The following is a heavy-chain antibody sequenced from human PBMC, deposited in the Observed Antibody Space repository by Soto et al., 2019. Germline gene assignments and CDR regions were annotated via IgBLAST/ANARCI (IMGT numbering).Heavy chain of an antibody. Sequence: EVQLVESGGGVVQPGRSVRLSCAASGFIFDDYGMHWVRQGPGKGLEWVSGISWNSGSIGYADSVKGRFTISRDNAKNSLSLQMNSVGAEDTALYYCVKDASATYYDYIWGSYRLLFDYWGQGTLVTVSS. CDR2: ISWNSGSI. CDR3: VKDASATYYDYIWGSYRLLFDY. CDR1: GFIFDDYG. D-gene: IGHD3-16*02. J-gene: IGHJ4*02. V-gene: IGHV3-9*01.